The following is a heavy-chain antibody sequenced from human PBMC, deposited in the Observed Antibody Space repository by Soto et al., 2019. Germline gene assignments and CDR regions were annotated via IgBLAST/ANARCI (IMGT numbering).Heavy chain of an antibody. J-gene: IGHJ4*02. V-gene: IGHV4-39*01. CDR2: VFYSGSP. Sequence: XXTLSLPFTVSGGSISSGGYYWSSIRQHPGKGLEWIGSVFYSGSPFYNPSLKSRVTISVDTPKNQFSLRLTAVTAADTAVYYCARQVPYRRSGSYLFEYWGQGTLVTVSS. D-gene: IGHD1-26*01. CDR3: ARQVPYRRSGSYLFEY. CDR1: GGSISSGGYY.